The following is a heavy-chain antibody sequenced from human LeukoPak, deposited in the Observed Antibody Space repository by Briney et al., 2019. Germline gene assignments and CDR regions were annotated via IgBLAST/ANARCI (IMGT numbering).Heavy chain of an antibody. Sequence: GASVKVSCKASGYTFTSYYMHWVRQAPGQGLEWMGLINPTGGSTGYAQKLQDRVTMTTDTSTTTAYMELRSLRSDDTAVYYCARAGAVVDNWFDPWGQGTLVTVSS. V-gene: IGHV1-46*01. CDR3: ARAGAVVDNWFDP. CDR1: GYTFTSYY. D-gene: IGHD2-15*01. CDR2: INPTGGST. J-gene: IGHJ5*02.